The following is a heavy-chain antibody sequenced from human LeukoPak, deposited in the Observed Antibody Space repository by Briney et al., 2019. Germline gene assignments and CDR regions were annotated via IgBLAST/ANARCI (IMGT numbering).Heavy chain of an antibody. CDR1: GFTFSSYA. Sequence: GGSLRLSCAASGFTFSSYAMHWVRQAPGKGLEWVAVISYDGSNKYYADSVRGRFTISRDNSKNTLYLQMNSLRAEDTAVYYCARGGERASSGYYPEGTFDPWGQGTLVTVSS. CDR2: ISYDGSNK. D-gene: IGHD3-22*01. J-gene: IGHJ5*02. CDR3: ARGGERASSGYYPEGTFDP. V-gene: IGHV3-30*04.